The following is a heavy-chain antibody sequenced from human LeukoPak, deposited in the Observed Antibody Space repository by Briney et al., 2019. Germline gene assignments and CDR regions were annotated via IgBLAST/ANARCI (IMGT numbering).Heavy chain of an antibody. CDR2: VDESGNS. CDR1: GGSLRGYH. J-gene: IGHJ1*01. CDR3: ARAEMRLQWKEIDQ. D-gene: IGHD2-15*01. Sequence: SETLSLTCGVYGGSLRGYHWSWIRQSPGRGLEWIGEVDESGNSNYNPSLKRRVTISMDTYENQFSLEVTSVTAADTAIYYCARAEMRLQWKEIDQWGQGTLVTVSS. V-gene: IGHV4-34*01.